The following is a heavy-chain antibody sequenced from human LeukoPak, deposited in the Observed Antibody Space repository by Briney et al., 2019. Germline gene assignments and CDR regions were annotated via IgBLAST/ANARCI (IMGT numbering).Heavy chain of an antibody. CDR1: GFTFSSYA. J-gene: IGHJ4*02. V-gene: IGHV3-30-3*01. CDR3: ARVYLQWLVSRITYYFDY. D-gene: IGHD6-19*01. Sequence: GGSLRLSCAASGFTFSSYAMHWVRQAPGKGLEWVAVISYDGSNKYYADSVKGRFTISRDNSKNTLYLQMNGLRAEDTAVYYCARVYLQWLVSRITYYFDYWGQGTLVTVSS. CDR2: ISYDGSNK.